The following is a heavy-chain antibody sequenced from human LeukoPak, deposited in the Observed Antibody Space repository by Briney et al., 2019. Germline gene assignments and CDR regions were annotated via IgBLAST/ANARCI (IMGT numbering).Heavy chain of an antibody. CDR2: IKEDGSVK. J-gene: IGHJ4*02. D-gene: IGHD3/OR15-3a*01. V-gene: IGHV3-7*01. CDR1: GFTFSSSW. CDR3: AKNFGHQQFDS. Sequence: GGSLRLSCAVSGFTFSSSWMDWVRQAPGKGLEWVANIKEDGSVKNYVDSVKGRFTISRDNTKNPLYLQMNSLRAEDTAVYYCAKNFGHQQFDSWGQGTLVIVSS.